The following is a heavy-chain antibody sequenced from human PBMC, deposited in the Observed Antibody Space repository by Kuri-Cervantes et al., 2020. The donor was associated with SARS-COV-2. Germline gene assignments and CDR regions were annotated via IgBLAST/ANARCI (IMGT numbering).Heavy chain of an antibody. CDR2: IYYTGST. CDR3: ASLWGNTRPFDY. CDR1: GGSISSSSYY. D-gene: IGHD3-16*01. Sequence: GSLRLSCTVSGGSISSSSYYWGWIRQPPGKGLEWIGSIYYTGSTNHNPSLKSRVTISVDTSKNQFSLKLSSVTAADTAVYYCASLWGNTRPFDYWGQGTLVTVSS. V-gene: IGHV4-39*07. J-gene: IGHJ4*02.